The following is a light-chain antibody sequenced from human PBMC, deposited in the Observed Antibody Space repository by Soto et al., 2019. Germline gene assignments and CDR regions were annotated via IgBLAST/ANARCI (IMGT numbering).Light chain of an antibody. V-gene: IGLV2-14*01. CDR3: CSVKSINTWV. CDR2: EVT. J-gene: IGLJ3*02. Sequence: QSALTQPASVSGSPGQSITISCTGTSSDVGVSWYQHHPGNAPKLMIYEVTNRPSGVSDRFSGSKSANTASLTISGLQTEDDADYYCCSVKSINTWVFGGGTQLTVL. CDR1: SSDVGV.